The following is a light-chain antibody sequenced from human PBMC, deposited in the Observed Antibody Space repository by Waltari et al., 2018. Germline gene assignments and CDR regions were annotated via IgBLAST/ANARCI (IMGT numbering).Light chain of an antibody. J-gene: IGKJ5*01. CDR2: LGS. V-gene: IGKV2-28*01. Sequence: EIVMTQSPLSLTGTPGEPASISCRSSQSLLQIHGYNSVDWYLRKPGQSTQLLIYLGSNRASGVPDRCSGSRSGTDYILKTSRVEAEDVVIYYCMQALENPITFGEGTRLEIK. CDR1: QSLLQIHGYNS. CDR3: MQALENPIT.